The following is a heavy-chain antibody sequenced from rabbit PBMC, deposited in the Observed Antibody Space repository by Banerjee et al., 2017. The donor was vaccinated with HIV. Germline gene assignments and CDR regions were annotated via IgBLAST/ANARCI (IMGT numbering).Heavy chain of an antibody. Sequence: QEQLEESGGDLVKPEGSLTLTCTASGFSFNNNYVMCWVRQAPGKGLEWIACINTSSGNTVYATWAKGRFTISKTSSTTVTLQMTSLTAADTATYFCARDGGRSVYTQYYFNLWGPGTLVTVS. CDR1: GFSFNNNYV. J-gene: IGHJ4*01. D-gene: IGHD8-1*01. CDR3: ARDGGRSVYTQYYFNL. CDR2: INTSSGNT. V-gene: IGHV1S45*01.